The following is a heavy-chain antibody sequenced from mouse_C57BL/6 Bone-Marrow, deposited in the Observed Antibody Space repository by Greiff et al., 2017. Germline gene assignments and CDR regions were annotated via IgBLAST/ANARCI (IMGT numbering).Heavy chain of an antibody. CDR1: GYSFTGYI. J-gene: IGHJ2*01. D-gene: IGHD3-1*01. CDR3: ARIGGGHVGY. CDR2: INPYNGDT. Sequence: VQLKQSGPELVKPGDSVKISCKASGYSFTGYIMNWVMQSHGKSLEWIGHINPYNGDTFYNQKFKGKATLTVDKSSSTAHMELRSLTSEDSAVYYCARIGGGHVGYWGQGTTLTVSS. V-gene: IGHV1-20*01.